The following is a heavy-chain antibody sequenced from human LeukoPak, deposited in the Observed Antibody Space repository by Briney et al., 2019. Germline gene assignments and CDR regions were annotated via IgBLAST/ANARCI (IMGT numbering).Heavy chain of an antibody. V-gene: IGHV3-74*01. Sequence: LSGGSLRLSCAASGFTFSNYWMHWVRQAPGKGLVWVSRINSDGINTSYADSVKGRFTISRDNVKNTLNLQMNSLRAEDTAVYYCARGIMTPYYMDVWGKGTTVTVSS. J-gene: IGHJ6*03. D-gene: IGHD3-16*01. CDR1: GFTFSNYW. CDR2: INSDGINT. CDR3: ARGIMTPYYMDV.